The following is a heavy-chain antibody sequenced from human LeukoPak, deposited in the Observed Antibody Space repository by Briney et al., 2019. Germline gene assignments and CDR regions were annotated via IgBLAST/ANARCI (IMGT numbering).Heavy chain of an antibody. J-gene: IGHJ4*02. CDR1: GGTFTSYT. CDR2: IIPILGIA. V-gene: IGHV1-69*02. D-gene: IGHD2-15*01. Sequence: SVKVSCKASGGTFTSYTISWVRQAPGQGLEWMGRIIPILGIANYAQKFQGRVTITADKSTSTAYMELSSLRSEDTAVYYCVSGGGRYYFDYWGQGTLVTVSS. CDR3: VSGGGRYYFDY.